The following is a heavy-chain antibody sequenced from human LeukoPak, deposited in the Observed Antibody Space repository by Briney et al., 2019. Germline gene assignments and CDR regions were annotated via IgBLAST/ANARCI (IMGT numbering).Heavy chain of an antibody. D-gene: IGHD2-15*01. CDR1: GGSFSGYY. J-gene: IGHJ4*02. CDR2: INHSGST. V-gene: IGHV4-34*01. Sequence: SETLSLTCAVYGGSFSGYYWSWIRQPPGKGLEWIGEINHSGSTSYNPSLKSRVTISVDTSKNQFSLKLSSVTAADTAVYYCARRGVYCSGGSCYHDYWGQGTLVTVSS. CDR3: ARRGVYCSGGSCYHDY.